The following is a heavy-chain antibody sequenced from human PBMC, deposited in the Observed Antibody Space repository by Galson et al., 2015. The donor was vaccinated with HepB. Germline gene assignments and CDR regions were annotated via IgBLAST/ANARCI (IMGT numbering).Heavy chain of an antibody. CDR1: GGSISSGDYY. Sequence: LSITCTVSGGSISSGDYYWRWIRQPPGRGLEWIGYIYYSGSTYYNPSLRSRVTISVDTSKNQLSLKLSSVTAADAAVYYCDTGAVPASGEFDPWGQGTLVTVSS. V-gene: IGHV4-30-4*01. CDR2: IYYSGST. D-gene: IGHD2-2*01. CDR3: DTGAVPASGEFDP. J-gene: IGHJ5*02.